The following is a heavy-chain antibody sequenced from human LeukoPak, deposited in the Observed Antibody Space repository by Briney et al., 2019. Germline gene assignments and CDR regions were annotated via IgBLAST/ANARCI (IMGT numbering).Heavy chain of an antibody. CDR1: GFTFSSYS. D-gene: IGHD1-26*01. Sequence: GGSLRLSCAAAGFTFSSYSLNWVRQAPGKGLEWLSYISGSGGTTYYADSVKGRVTISRDNAENSLFLQMNSLRAEDSAVYYCAKGREGYSGSYTPFDSWGQGTLVTVSS. CDR3: AKGREGYSGSYTPFDS. J-gene: IGHJ4*02. V-gene: IGHV3-48*01. CDR2: ISGSGGTT.